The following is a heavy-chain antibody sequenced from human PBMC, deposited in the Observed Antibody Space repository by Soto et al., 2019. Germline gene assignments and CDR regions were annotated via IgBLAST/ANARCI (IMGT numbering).Heavy chain of an antibody. D-gene: IGHD3-22*01. J-gene: IGHJ3*01. CDR3: ARGDYHDNSGPFSDAFDV. Sequence: GASVKVSCKASGYTYTTYGIHWLRQVPGQRFEWMGWINAGSGYTKYSQRFQDRVIITSDTSASTAYMDLSSLNSEDTAVYYCARGDYHDNSGPFSDAFDVWGQGTMVTVSS. CDR2: INAGSGYT. V-gene: IGHV1-3*01. CDR1: GYTYTTYG.